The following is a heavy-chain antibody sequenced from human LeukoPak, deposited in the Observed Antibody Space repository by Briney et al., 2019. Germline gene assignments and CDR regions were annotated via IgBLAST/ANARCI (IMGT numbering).Heavy chain of an antibody. Sequence: SDTLSLTCTVSGASIISSSYYWGWIRQPPWKGLEWIGSIYYSGSTYYNPSLKSRVTISVDTSKNQFSLKLSSVTAADTAVYYCARDQDYYGSGSPPYWGQGTLVTVSS. CDR1: GASIISSSYY. D-gene: IGHD3-10*01. CDR3: ARDQDYYGSGSPPY. V-gene: IGHV4-39*07. CDR2: IYYSGST. J-gene: IGHJ4*02.